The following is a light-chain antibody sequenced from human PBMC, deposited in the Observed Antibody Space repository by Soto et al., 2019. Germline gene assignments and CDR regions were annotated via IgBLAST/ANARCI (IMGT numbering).Light chain of an antibody. Sequence: LAQPRSVSGSPGQSVTISCTGTSSDVGGYDFVSWYQQHPGKAPKLMISDVSKRPSGVPDRFSGSKSGNTASLTISGLQAEDEADYYCCSYAGDLALFGGGTKVTV. CDR2: DVS. J-gene: IGLJ2*01. CDR3: CSYAGDLAL. CDR1: SSDVGGYDF. V-gene: IGLV2-11*01.